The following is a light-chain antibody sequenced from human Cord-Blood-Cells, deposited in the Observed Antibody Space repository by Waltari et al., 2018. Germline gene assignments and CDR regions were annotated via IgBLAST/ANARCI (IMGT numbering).Light chain of an antibody. V-gene: IGKV1-12*01. CDR3: QQANSFPIT. J-gene: IGKJ5*01. CDR2: AAS. Sequence: DIQMTQSPSSVSASVGDRVTITCRASQGISSWVAWYQQKPGKAPQLLIYAASSLQSGVPSRFSGSGSGTDFTLTISSLQPEDFATYYCQQANSFPITFGQGTRLEIK. CDR1: QGISSW.